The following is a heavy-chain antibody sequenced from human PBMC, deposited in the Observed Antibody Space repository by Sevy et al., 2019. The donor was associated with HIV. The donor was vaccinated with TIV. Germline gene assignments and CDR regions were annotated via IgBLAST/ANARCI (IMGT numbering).Heavy chain of an antibody. CDR2: VYQSGST. CDR1: DFSIRSGYY. CDR3: ARQGYFYTDAFDI. V-gene: IGHV4-38-2*01. D-gene: IGHD2-15*01. Sequence: SDTLSLTCAVSDFSIRSGYYWAWIRQPPGMGLEWIGSVYQSGSTHYNPSLKSRVTISVDTSKTHFSLKLDSVTAADTAVYYCARQGYFYTDAFDIWGQGTMVTVSS. J-gene: IGHJ3*02.